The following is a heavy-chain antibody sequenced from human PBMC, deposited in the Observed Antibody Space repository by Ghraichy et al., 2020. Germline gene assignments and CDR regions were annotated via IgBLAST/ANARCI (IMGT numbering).Heavy chain of an antibody. CDR1: GFTFSNDW. CDR2: IKSRAEGGTI. Sequence: GGSLRLSCAASGFTFSNDWMIWVRQAPGKGLEWVGRIKSRAEGGTIDYAAPVKGRFTISRDDSENTLYLQINSLETEDTAVYYCTTVRGLLGFWGQGTLVTVSS. J-gene: IGHJ4*02. D-gene: IGHD3-10*02. CDR3: TTVRGLLGF. V-gene: IGHV3-15*01.